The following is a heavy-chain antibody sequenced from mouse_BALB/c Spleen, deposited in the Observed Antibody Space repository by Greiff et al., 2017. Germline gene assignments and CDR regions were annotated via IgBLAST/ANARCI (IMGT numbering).Heavy chain of an antibody. CDR3: ARQLGLGAWFAY. CDR1: GFTFSSYT. J-gene: IGHJ3*01. V-gene: IGHV5-12-2*01. Sequence: DVKLVESGGGLVQPGGSLKLSCAASGFTFSSYTMSWVRQTPEKRLEWVAYISNGGGSTYYPDTVKGRFTISRDNAKNTLYLQMSSLKSEDTAMYYCARQLGLGAWFAYWGQGTLVTVSA. CDR2: ISNGGGST. D-gene: IGHD3-1*01.